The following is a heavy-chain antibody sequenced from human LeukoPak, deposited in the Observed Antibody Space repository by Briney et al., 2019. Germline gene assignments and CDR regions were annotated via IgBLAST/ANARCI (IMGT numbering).Heavy chain of an antibody. J-gene: IGHJ4*02. Sequence: GGSLRLSCAASGFTFSSYSMNWVRQAPGKGLEWVSSISSSSSYIYYADSVKGRFTISRDNAKNSLYLQMNSLRAEDTAVYYSAKEAARAYCSSPSCPHSLPFDYWGQGTLVTVYS. CDR2: ISSSSSYI. V-gene: IGHV3-21*01. D-gene: IGHD2-2*01. CDR3: AKEAARAYCSSPSCPHSLPFDY. CDR1: GFTFSSYS.